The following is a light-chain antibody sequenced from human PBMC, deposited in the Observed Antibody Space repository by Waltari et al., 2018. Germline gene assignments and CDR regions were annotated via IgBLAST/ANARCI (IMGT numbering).Light chain of an antibody. V-gene: IGLV2-23*02. J-gene: IGLJ3*02. CDR1: GSNVGFFNL. CDR3: CSYAGRSTWV. Sequence: QSALTQPASVSGSPGQSVTISCTGTGSNVGFFNLVSWYQHHPGKAPKRMIYAVRDRTSWVSNRFSGSKSGYTASLTISGLQAEDEADYYCCSYAGRSTWVFGGGTKVTVL. CDR2: AVR.